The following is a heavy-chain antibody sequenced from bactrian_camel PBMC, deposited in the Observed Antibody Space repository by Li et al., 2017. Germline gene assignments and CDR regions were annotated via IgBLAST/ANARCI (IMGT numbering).Heavy chain of an antibody. D-gene: IGHD5*01. V-gene: IGHV3S25*01. CDR2: IYGGGSNT. CDR3: ATDRVALGKFGY. J-gene: IGHJ6*01. Sequence: QLVESGGGLVQPGGSLTLSCAASGFTFSSYCMGWFRQAPGKECEAVASIYGGGSNTRYSDSVKGRFTISQDNAKNTVYLQMNSLKSEDTALYYCATDRVALGKFGYWGQGTQVTVS. CDR1: GFTFSSYC.